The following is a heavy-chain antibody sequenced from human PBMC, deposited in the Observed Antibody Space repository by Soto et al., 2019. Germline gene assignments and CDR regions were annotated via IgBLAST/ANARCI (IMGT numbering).Heavy chain of an antibody. CDR1: GFAFDDYA. V-gene: IGHV3-9*01. CDR3: AKDILMTTVH. Sequence: PGGSLRLSCAASGFAFDDYAMHWVRQAPGKGLEWVSGISWNSGSIGYADSVKGRFTISRDNAKNSLYLQMNSLRAEDTALYYCAKDILMTTVHWGQGTLVTVSS. CDR2: ISWNSGSI. J-gene: IGHJ4*02. D-gene: IGHD4-17*01.